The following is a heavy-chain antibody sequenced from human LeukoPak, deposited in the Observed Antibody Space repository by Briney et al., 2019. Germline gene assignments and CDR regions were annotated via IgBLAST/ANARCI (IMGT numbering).Heavy chain of an antibody. Sequence: ASVKVACKPSGYTFTSYFLHWVRQAPGEGLQWMGIIYPGGGSTNYAQKFQGRVTMTRDTSTSTVYMELSSLPSADTAVYYCARDFGLHGNPRYYFDYWGQGTLVTVSS. V-gene: IGHV1-46*01. CDR3: ARDFGLHGNPRYYFDY. CDR2: IYPGGGST. CDR1: GYTFTSYF. D-gene: IGHD3-16*01. J-gene: IGHJ4*02.